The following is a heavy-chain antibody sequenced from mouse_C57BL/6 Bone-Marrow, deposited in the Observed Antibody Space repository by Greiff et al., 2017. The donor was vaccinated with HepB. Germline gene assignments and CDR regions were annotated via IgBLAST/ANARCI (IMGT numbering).Heavy chain of an antibody. CDR3: AREGCSYGYFDF. Sequence: QVQLQQSGPELVKPGASVKISCKASGYAFSSSWMNWVKQRPGKGLEWIGRIYPGDGDTNYNGKFKGKATLTADKSSSTAYMQLSSLTSEDSAVYFCAREGCSYGYFDFWGTGTTVTVSS. CDR1: GYAFSSSW. J-gene: IGHJ1*03. V-gene: IGHV1-82*01. CDR2: IYPGDGDT.